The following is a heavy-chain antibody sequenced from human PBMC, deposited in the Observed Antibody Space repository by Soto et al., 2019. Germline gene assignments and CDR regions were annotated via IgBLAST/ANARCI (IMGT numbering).Heavy chain of an antibody. Sequence: SETLPLTCTVSGGSISSGSYYWGWIRQPPGKGLEWIGSIYYSGSTYYNPSLKSRVTISVDTSKNQFSLKLSSVTAADTAVYYCARSHYTYGLLMDYWGPGTLVIV. CDR2: IYYSGST. J-gene: IGHJ4*02. D-gene: IGHD2-8*01. V-gene: IGHV4-39*01. CDR1: GGSISSGSYY. CDR3: ARSHYTYGLLMDY.